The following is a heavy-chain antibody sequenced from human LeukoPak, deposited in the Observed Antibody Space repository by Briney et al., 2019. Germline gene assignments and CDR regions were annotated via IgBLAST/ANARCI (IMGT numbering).Heavy chain of an antibody. CDR3: ARQKYSSGWYTLRYGMDV. Sequence: EESLKISCKGSGYSFTSYWIGWVRQMPGKGLEWMGIIYPGDSDTRYSPSFQGQVTISADKSISTAYLQWSSLKASDTAMYYCARQKYSSGWYTLRYGMDVWGQGTTVTVSS. J-gene: IGHJ6*02. D-gene: IGHD6-19*01. CDR2: IYPGDSDT. V-gene: IGHV5-51*01. CDR1: GYSFTSYW.